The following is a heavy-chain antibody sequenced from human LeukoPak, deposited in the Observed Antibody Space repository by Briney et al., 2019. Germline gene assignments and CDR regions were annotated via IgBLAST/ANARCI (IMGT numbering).Heavy chain of an antibody. Sequence: EGSLRLSCAASGFTFSHYGFHWVRQAPGKGLGWVAVIWSDGSNKYYGDSVKGRFIIYRDDSQNTVYLQMNSLRAEDTAVYYCAKVDSSGYYSKNFHYWGQGSLVTVSS. CDR2: IWSDGSNK. V-gene: IGHV3-33*06. J-gene: IGHJ4*02. CDR1: GFTFSHYG. D-gene: IGHD3-22*01. CDR3: AKVDSSGYYSKNFHY.